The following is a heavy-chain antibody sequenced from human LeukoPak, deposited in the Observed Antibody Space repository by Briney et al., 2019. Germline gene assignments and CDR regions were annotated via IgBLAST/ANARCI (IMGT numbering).Heavy chain of an antibody. CDR1: GFTFSSYS. J-gene: IGHJ2*01. CDR3: ARIVFGVVITSNWYFDL. CDR2: ISSSSTYI. V-gene: IGHV3-21*01. Sequence: PGGSLRLSCAASGFTFSSYSMNWVRQAPGKGPEWVSSISSSSTYIYYADSVKGRFTISRDNAKNSLYLQMNSLRAEDTAVYYCARIVFGVVITSNWYFDLWGRGTLVTVSS. D-gene: IGHD3-3*01.